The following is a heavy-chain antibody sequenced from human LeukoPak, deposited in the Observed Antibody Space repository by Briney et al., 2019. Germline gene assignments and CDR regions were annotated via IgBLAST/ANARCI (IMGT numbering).Heavy chain of an antibody. J-gene: IGHJ4*02. CDR2: IRTKAYGGTT. Sequence: GGSLRLSCAGSGFSFSSAWMTWVRQAPGKGLEWLSFIRTKAYGGTTEYAASVKGRFSISRDDSKSIVYLQMNSLQTEDTAIYYCTRVGWLVALFFDYWGQGTLVTVSS. D-gene: IGHD6-19*01. V-gene: IGHV3-49*04. CDR1: GFSFSSAW. CDR3: TRVGWLVALFFDY.